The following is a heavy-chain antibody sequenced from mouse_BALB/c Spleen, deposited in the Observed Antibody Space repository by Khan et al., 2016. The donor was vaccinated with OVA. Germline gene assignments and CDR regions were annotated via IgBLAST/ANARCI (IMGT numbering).Heavy chain of an antibody. D-gene: IGHD2-14*01. Sequence: QIQLVQSGAELARPGASVKMSCKASGYTFTTYTMHWVKQRPGQGLEWIGYINPSNGYTNYNQKFKDKSTLTADKSSSTAYLQLSSLTSDYSAVYYSAREGAYYRSDGCFSYWGQGTLVTVSA. CDR3: AREGAYYRSDGCFSY. J-gene: IGHJ3*01. CDR1: GYTFTTYT. CDR2: INPSNGYT. V-gene: IGHV1-4*01.